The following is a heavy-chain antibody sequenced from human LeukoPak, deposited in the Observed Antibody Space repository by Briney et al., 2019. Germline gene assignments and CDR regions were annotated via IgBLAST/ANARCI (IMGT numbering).Heavy chain of an antibody. J-gene: IGHJ5*02. Sequence: GASVKVSCKASGYTFTSYDINWVRQATGQGLEWMGWMNPNSGGTNYAQKFQGRVTMTRDTSISTAYMELSRLRSDDTAVYYCARDPLPLWTTVTRGSENWFDPWGQGTLVTVSS. V-gene: IGHV1-2*02. D-gene: IGHD4-17*01. CDR1: GYTFTSYD. CDR2: MNPNSGGT. CDR3: ARDPLPLWTTVTRGSENWFDP.